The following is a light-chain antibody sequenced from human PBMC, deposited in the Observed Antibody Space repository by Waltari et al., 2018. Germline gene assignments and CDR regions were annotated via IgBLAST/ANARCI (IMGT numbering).Light chain of an antibody. Sequence: QSALTQPASVSGSPGQSLTISCTGTSNAVGSYNLVSWYQQYPGKAPTLMIYEVTKRPSGVSSRFSGSKSGNTASLTISGLQAEDEADYYCSSYAGSTTLVIFGGGTKLTV. CDR2: EVT. V-gene: IGLV2-23*02. J-gene: IGLJ2*01. CDR3: SSYAGSTTLVI. CDR1: SNAVGSYNL.